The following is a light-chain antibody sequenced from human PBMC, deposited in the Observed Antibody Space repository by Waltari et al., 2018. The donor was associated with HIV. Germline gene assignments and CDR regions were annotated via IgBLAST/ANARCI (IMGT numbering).Light chain of an antibody. CDR2: EVT. CDR1: SSDIGAYNY. J-gene: IGLJ1*01. Sequence: QSALTQPPSAAGSPGQSVTISCTGTSSDIGAYNYVSWYQHHPGRAPKLLIYEVTKRPPGVPYCVSGSNSGNTASLTVSGLQADDEADYYCCTDTGTHKFFFGTGTKVAVL. CDR3: CTDTGTHKFF. V-gene: IGLV2-8*01.